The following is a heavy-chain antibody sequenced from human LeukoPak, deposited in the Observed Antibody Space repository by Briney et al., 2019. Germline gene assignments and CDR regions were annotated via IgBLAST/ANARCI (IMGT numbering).Heavy chain of an antibody. CDR2: IYYSGST. Sequence: SETLSLTCTVSGGSISSYYWSWIRQPPRKGLEWIGYIYYSGSTNYNPSLKSRVTISVDTSKNQFSLKLSSVTAADTAVYYCARTPPIPYWYFDLWGRGTLVTVSS. J-gene: IGHJ2*01. CDR1: GGSISSYY. V-gene: IGHV4-59*08. CDR3: ARTPPIPYWYFDL. D-gene: IGHD2-2*01.